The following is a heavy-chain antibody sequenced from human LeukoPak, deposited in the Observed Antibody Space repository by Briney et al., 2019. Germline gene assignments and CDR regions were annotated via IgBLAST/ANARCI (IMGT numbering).Heavy chain of an antibody. V-gene: IGHV1-69*04. CDR1: GGTFSSYA. Sequence: SVKVSCKASGGTFSSYAISWVRQAPGHGLEWMGRIIPIVDIANYAQKFQGRVTITADTSTSTAYMELSSLRSEDTAVYYCARGQGFSSSWYQEHFDYWGQGTLVTVSS. CDR2: IIPIVDIA. CDR3: ARGQGFSSSWYQEHFDY. J-gene: IGHJ4*02. D-gene: IGHD6-13*01.